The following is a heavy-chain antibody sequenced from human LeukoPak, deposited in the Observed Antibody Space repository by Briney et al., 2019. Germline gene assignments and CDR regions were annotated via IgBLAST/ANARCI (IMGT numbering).Heavy chain of an antibody. CDR1: RFTFDEYG. J-gene: IGHJ4*02. V-gene: IGHV3-23*01. CDR3: ARQDLY. CDR2: ISGSGGST. Sequence: GGSLRLSCAASRFTFDEYGMSWVRQTAGKGLEWVSGISGSGGSTYYADSVKGRFTISRDNFKNTLYLQMNSLRAEDTAMYYCARQDLYWGQGTLVTVSS.